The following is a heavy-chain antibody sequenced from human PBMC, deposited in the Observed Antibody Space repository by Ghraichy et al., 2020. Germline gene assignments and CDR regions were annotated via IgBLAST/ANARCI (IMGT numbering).Heavy chain of an antibody. CDR2: ISGSGGST. D-gene: IGHD3-9*01. J-gene: IGHJ4*02. CDR3: AKDGLVRYFDWLSFYFDY. Sequence: GGSLRLSCAASGFTFSSYAMSWVRQAPGKGLEWVSAISGSGGSTYYADSVKGRFTISRDNSKNTLYLQMNSLRAEDTAVYYCAKDGLVRYFDWLSFYFDYWGQGTLVTVSS. V-gene: IGHV3-23*01. CDR1: GFTFSSYA.